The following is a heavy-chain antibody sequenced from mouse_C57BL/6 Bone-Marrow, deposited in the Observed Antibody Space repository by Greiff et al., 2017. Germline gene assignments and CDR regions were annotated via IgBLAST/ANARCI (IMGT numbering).Heavy chain of an antibody. CDR1: GYTFTSYW. CDR2: IHPSDSDT. D-gene: IGHD3-2*02. Sequence: QVQLQQPGAELVKPGASVKVSCKASGYTFTSYWMHWVKQRPGQGLEWIGKIHPSDSDTNYNQKFKGKATVTVDKSSSTAYMQLSSLTSEDSAVCYCAMGLRLRPWYFDVWGTGTTVTVSS. CDR3: AMGLRLRPWYFDV. J-gene: IGHJ1*03. V-gene: IGHV1-74*01.